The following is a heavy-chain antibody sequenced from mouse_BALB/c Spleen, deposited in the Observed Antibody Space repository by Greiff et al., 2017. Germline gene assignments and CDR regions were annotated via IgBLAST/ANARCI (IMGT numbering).Heavy chain of an antibody. CDR2: IRSKSNNYAT. CDR3: TATGDY. J-gene: IGHJ2*01. D-gene: IGHD1-2*01. V-gene: IGHV10-1*02. Sequence: EVKVVESGGGLVQPKGSLKLSCAASGFTFNTYAMNWVRQAPGKGLEWVARIRSKSNNYATYYADSVKDRFTISRDDSQSMLYLQMNNLKTEDTAMYYCTATGDYWGQGTTLTVSS. CDR1: GFTFNTYA.